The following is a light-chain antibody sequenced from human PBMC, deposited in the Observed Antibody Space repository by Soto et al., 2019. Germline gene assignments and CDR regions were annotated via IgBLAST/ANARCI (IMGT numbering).Light chain of an antibody. Sequence: IGLTQSPGTLSLSPGERATLSCRASQSVSSSNLAWYQQKPGQPPRLLIYGASSRATGVPDRFSGSGSGTDFTLTINRLEPEDFAVYFCQQYGSSPLTFGGGTKVDNK. CDR1: QSVSSSN. V-gene: IGKV3-20*01. CDR2: GAS. J-gene: IGKJ4*01. CDR3: QQYGSSPLT.